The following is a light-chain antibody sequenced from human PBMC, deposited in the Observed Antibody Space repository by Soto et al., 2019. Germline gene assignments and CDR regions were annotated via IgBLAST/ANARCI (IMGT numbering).Light chain of an antibody. CDR1: QYINTY. CDR2: AAS. J-gene: IGKJ4*01. V-gene: IGKV1-39*01. Sequence: IQLTQSPSSLSASIGDRVTIACRASQYINTYLNWYQQKPGKAPKLLIYAASSLQSGVPSRFSGSGSGTDFTLIITSLQPEDFATYSCQQSYSAPLTFGGGTKVDIK. CDR3: QQSYSAPLT.